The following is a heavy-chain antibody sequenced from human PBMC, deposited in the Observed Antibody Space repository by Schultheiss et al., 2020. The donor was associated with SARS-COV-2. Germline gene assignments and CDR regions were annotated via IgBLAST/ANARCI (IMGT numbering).Heavy chain of an antibody. CDR1: GFTFSSYS. V-gene: IGHV3-21*01. J-gene: IGHJ3*02. CDR2: ISSSSSYI. D-gene: IGHD4-23*01. CDR3: ASEVGYGGNSGAFDI. Sequence: GGSLRLSCAASGFTFSSYSMNWVRQAPGKGLEWVSSISSSSSYIYYADSVKGRFTISRDNAKNSLYLQMNSLRAEDTAVYYCASEVGYGGNSGAFDIWGQGTMVTVSS.